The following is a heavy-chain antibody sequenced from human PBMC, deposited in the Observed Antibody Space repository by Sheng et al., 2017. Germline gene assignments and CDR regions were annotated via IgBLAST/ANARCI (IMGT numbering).Heavy chain of an antibody. V-gene: IGHV1-2*02. Sequence: QVQLVQSGADVRKPGASVRVSCKASGFTFSDYFTHWVRQAPGQRLEWMGWMNPKNGGTNYAPKFQGRVTMTRDTSLSTAYMELISLTSDDTAVYFCARDPANGDRDPFDFWGQGT. J-gene: IGHJ3*01. CDR2: MNPKNGGT. CDR3: ARDPANGDRDPFDF. CDR1: GFTFSDYF. D-gene: IGHD2-8*01.